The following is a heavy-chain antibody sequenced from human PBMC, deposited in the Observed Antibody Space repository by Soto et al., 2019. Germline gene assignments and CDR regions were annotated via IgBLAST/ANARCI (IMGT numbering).Heavy chain of an antibody. V-gene: IGHV1-2*04. D-gene: IGHD3-3*01. CDR1: GYTFTGYY. CDR2: INPNSGGT. J-gene: IGHJ6*03. Sequence: ASVKVSCKASGYTFTGYYMHWVRQAPGQGLEWMGWINPNSGGTNYTQKFQGWVTMTRDTSISTAYMELSRLRSDDTAVYYCARASTSDFCYMDVWGKGTTVTVSS. CDR3: ARASTSDFCYMDV.